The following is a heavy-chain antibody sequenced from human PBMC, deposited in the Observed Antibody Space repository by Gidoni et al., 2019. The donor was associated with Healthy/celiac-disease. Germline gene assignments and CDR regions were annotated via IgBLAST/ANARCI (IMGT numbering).Heavy chain of an antibody. CDR1: GGPFRSYA. Sequence: QVQLVQSGAEVKTPGSSVKVSCKASGGPFRSYAISWGRQAPGQGLEWMGRIIPILGIANYAQKFQGRVTITADKSTSTAYMELSSLRSEDTAVYYCARALVVPAAETDYWGQGTLVTVSS. V-gene: IGHV1-69*04. CDR3: ARALVVPAAETDY. J-gene: IGHJ4*02. CDR2: IIPILGIA. D-gene: IGHD2-2*01.